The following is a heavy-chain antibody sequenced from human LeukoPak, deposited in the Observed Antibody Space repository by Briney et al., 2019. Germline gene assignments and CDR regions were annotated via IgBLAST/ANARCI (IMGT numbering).Heavy chain of an antibody. D-gene: IGHD1-26*01. V-gene: IGHV3-30-3*01. CDR1: GFTLSSYA. CDR2: ISYDENKK. CDR3: ARSWVPFSGSYNVDY. Sequence: GGSLRLSCAASGFTLSSYAMHWVRQAPGKGLEWVTFISYDENKKYYADSVKGRFTVSRDISKNTVYLQMNSLRVEDAAVYYCARSWVPFSGSYNVDYWGQGTLVTVSS. J-gene: IGHJ4*02.